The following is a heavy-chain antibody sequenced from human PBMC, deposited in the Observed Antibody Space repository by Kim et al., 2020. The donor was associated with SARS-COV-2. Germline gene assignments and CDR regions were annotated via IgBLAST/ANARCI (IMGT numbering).Heavy chain of an antibody. V-gene: IGHV3-30*07. CDR3: ARGRGQQVVTGWFDX. J-gene: IGHJ5*02. Sequence: DSGEDRFTISRDNPNNTLYLQINSVRAEDTAMYFCARGRGQQVVTGWFDXWGQGTLVTVSS. D-gene: IGHD2-15*01.